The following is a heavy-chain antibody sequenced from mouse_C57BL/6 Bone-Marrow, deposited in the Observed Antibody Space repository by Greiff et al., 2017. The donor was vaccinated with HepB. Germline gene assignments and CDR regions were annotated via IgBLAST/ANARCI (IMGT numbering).Heavy chain of an antibody. CDR1: GYTFTSYW. Sequence: VQLQQPGTELVKPGASVKLSCKASGYTFTSYWMHWVKQRPGQGLEWIGNINPSNGGTNYNEKFKSKATLTVDKSSSTAYMQLSSLTSEDSAVYYCAREGSIVTTQGYAMDYWGQGTSVTVSS. CDR3: AREGSIVTTQGYAMDY. J-gene: IGHJ4*01. CDR2: INPSNGGT. D-gene: IGHD2-5*01. V-gene: IGHV1-53*01.